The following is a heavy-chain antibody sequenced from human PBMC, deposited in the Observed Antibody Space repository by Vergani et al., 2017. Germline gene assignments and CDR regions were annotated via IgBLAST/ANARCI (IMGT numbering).Heavy chain of an antibody. Sequence: QVQLVQSGAEVKKPGASVKVSCKASGYTFTSYAMHWVRQAPGQRLEWMGWINAGNGNTKYSQKFQGRVTITRDTSASTADMELSSLRSEDTAVYYCARVYRTYYFDYWGQGTLVTVSS. J-gene: IGHJ4*02. CDR1: GYTFTSYA. CDR2: INAGNGNT. V-gene: IGHV1-3*01. D-gene: IGHD4-11*01. CDR3: ARVYRTYYFDY.